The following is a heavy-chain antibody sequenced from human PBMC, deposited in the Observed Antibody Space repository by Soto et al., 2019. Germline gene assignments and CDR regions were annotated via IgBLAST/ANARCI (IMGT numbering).Heavy chain of an antibody. V-gene: IGHV3-30*18. CDR1: GFTFSSYG. CDR3: ANNLDPYSRAAAGPYYYYYGMGV. D-gene: IGHD6-13*01. J-gene: IGHJ6*02. CDR2: ISYDGSNK. Sequence: QVQLVESGGGVVQPGRSLRLSCAASGFTFSSYGMHWVRQAPGKGLEWVAVISYDGSNKYYADSVKGRFTISRDNSKNTLYLQMNSLRAEDTAVYYCANNLDPYSRAAAGPYYYYYGMGVWGQGTTVTVSS.